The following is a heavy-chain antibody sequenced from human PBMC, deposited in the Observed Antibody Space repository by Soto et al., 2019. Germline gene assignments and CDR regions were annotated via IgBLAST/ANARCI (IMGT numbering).Heavy chain of an antibody. D-gene: IGHD3-22*01. V-gene: IGHV3-23*01. CDR2: IGGRDDST. J-gene: IGHJ1*01. CDR1: GLTSSNYA. CDR3: ANYYDSSGYPHGFFQH. Sequence: EVQLLESGGGLVQPGGFLRLSCATSGLTSSNYAMSWVRQAPGKGLEWVSSIGGRDDSTYYAESVQGRFTITRDISKNALYLHMTSLRVDDTAIYYCANYYDSSGYPHGFFQHWGQGTLVTVSS.